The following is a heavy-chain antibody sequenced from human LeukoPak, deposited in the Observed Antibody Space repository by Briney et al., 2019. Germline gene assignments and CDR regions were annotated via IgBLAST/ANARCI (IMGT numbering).Heavy chain of an antibody. J-gene: IGHJ3*02. V-gene: IGHV3-48*01. D-gene: IGHD2-2*03. CDR2: SSTSGTI. Sequence: PGGSLRLSCAASGFTFSSSSINWVRQAPGKGLEWVSYSSTSGTIYYADSVKGRFTISRDNSKNTLYLQMNSLRAEDTAVYYCARDGRFGYCSSTSCFKGDAFDIWGQGTMVTVSS. CDR3: ARDGRFGYCSSTSCFKGDAFDI. CDR1: GFTFSSSS.